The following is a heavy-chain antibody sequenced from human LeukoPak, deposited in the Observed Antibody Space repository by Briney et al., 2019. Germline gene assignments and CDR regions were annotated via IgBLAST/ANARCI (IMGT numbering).Heavy chain of an antibody. CDR3: ARGLIYDFWSGYFLRGDSDYYYYMDV. J-gene: IGHJ6*03. D-gene: IGHD3-3*01. CDR1: GGSISSGSYY. CDR2: IYTSGST. Sequence: SETLSLTCTVSGGSISSGSYYWSWIRQPAGKGLEWIGRIYTSGSTNYNPSLKSRVTISVDTSKNQFSLKLSSVTAADTAVYYCARGLIYDFWSGYFLRGDSDYYYYMDVWGKGTTVTVSS. V-gene: IGHV4-61*02.